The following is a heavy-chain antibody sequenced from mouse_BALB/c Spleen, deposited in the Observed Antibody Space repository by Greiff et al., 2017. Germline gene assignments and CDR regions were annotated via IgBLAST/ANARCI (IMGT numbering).Heavy chain of an antibody. V-gene: IGHV2-2*02. Sequence: QVQLQQSGPGLVQPSQSLSITCTVSGFSLTSYGVHWVRQSPGKGLEWLGVIWSGGSTDYNAAFISRLSISKDNSKSQVFFKMNSLQANDTAIYYCAREVIYYDYDDAMDDWGQGTSVTVSS. CDR1: GFSLTSYG. CDR3: AREVIYYDYDDAMDD. J-gene: IGHJ4*01. CDR2: IWSGGST. D-gene: IGHD2-4*01.